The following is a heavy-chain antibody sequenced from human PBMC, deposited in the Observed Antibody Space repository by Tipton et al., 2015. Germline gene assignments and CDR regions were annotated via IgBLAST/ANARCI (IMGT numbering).Heavy chain of an antibody. Sequence: TLSLTCTVSGGSISSSSYYWGWIRQPPGKGLEWIGSIYYSGSTYYNPSLKSRVTISVDTSKNQFSLKLSSVTATDTAVYYCGRHPPLRLEIDYWGQGTLVTVSS. J-gene: IGHJ4*02. CDR2: IYYSGST. V-gene: IGHV4-39*01. CDR1: GGSISSSSYY. D-gene: IGHD4-17*01. CDR3: GRHPPLRLEIDY.